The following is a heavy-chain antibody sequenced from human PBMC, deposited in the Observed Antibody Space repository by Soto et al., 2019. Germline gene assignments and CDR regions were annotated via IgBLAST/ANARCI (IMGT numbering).Heavy chain of an antibody. Sequence: SQTLSLTCTVSGASIIGFYWSWIRKSAGKGLEWIGRIYATGTTDYNPSLKSRVMMSVDTSKKQFSLKLRSVTAADTAVPYCVRDGPKTLRDWFERWRQVISVTAST. J-gene: IGHJ5*02. CDR3: VRDGPKTLRDWFER. CDR2: IYATGTT. V-gene: IGHV4-4*07. CDR1: GASIIGFY.